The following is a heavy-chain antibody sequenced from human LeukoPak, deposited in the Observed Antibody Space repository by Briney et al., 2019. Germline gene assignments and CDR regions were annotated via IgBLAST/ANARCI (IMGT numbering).Heavy chain of an antibody. D-gene: IGHD4-17*01. J-gene: IGHJ4*02. CDR2: INPNSGGT. Sequence: AASVKVSCKASGYSFTVYYMHWVRQAPGQGLEWMGWINPNSGGTNYAQKFLGRVTMTRDTSISTAYMELSRLRSDDTAVYYCASLYGDYVGSDYWGQGTLVTVSS. CDR3: ASLYGDYVGSDY. V-gene: IGHV1-2*02. CDR1: GYSFTVYY.